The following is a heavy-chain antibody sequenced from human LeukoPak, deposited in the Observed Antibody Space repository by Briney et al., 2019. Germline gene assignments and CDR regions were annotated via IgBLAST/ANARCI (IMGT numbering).Heavy chain of an antibody. D-gene: IGHD3-10*01. J-gene: IGHJ4*02. CDR3: ARGRQQITI. Sequence: PSETLSLTCAVYGGSFSGYYWSWIRQPPGKGLEWVGEINHSGSTNYNPSLKSRVTISVDTSKNQFSLKLSSVTAADTAVYYCARGRQQITIWGQGTLVTVSS. V-gene: IGHV4-34*01. CDR1: GGSFSGYY. CDR2: INHSGST.